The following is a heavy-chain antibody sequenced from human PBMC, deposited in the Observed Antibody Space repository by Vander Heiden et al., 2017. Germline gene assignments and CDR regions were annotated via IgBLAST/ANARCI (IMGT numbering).Heavy chain of an antibody. V-gene: IGHV3-23*01. CDR2: ISGSGGST. CDR1: GFTSSSYA. J-gene: IGHJ4*02. D-gene: IGHD6-13*01. CDR3: AKVKQQRVPSGGDFDY. Sequence: EVQLLASGGGLVQPGGSLRLSCAASGFTSSSYAMSWVRQAPGKGLEWVSAISGSGGSTYYADSVKGRFTISRDNSKNTLYLKMNSLRAEDTAVYYCAKVKQQRVPSGGDFDYWGQGTLVTVSS.